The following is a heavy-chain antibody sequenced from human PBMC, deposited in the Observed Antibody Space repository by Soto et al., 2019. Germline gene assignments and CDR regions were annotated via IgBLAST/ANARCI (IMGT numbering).Heavy chain of an antibody. J-gene: IGHJ4*02. Sequence: QVQLQQSGPGLVKPSQTLSLTCAISGDSISTNNVAWNWIRQSPSGGPEWLGRTGYTSKWYNDYAVSVRSRITINPHTSKNQFSLQLNSVPLVDTAVYYCARGKYSAFDYWGQGTLVTVSS. CDR1: GDSISTNNVA. CDR3: ARGKYSAFDY. D-gene: IGHD5-18*01. V-gene: IGHV6-1*01. CDR2: TGYTSKWYN.